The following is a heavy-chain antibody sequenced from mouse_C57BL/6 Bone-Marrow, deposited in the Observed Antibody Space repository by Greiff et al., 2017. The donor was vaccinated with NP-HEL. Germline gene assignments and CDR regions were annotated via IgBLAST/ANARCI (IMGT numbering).Heavy chain of an antibody. D-gene: IGHD3-2*02. CDR3: ARNPQTAQATYFDY. CDR1: GYTFTDYY. V-gene: IGHV1-26*01. J-gene: IGHJ2*01. CDR2: INPNNGGT. Sequence: EVQLQQSGPELVKPGASVKISCKASGYTFTDYYMNWVKQSHGKSLEWIGDINPNNGGTSYNQKFKGKATLTVDKSSSTAYMELRSLTSEDSAVYYGARNPQTAQATYFDYWGQGTTLTVSS.